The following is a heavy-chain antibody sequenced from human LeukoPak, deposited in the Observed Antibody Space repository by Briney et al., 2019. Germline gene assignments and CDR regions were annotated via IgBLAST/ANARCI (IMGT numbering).Heavy chain of an antibody. CDR2: ISYDGSNK. Sequence: GGSLRLSCAASGFTFSSYGMHWVRQAPGKGLEWVAVISYDGSNKYYADSVKGRFTISRDNSKNTLYLQMNSLRAEDTAVYYCAKDGFTMVRGVIITQIFDYWGQGTLVTVSS. CDR1: GFTFSSYG. J-gene: IGHJ4*02. D-gene: IGHD3-10*01. V-gene: IGHV3-30*18. CDR3: AKDGFTMVRGVIITQIFDY.